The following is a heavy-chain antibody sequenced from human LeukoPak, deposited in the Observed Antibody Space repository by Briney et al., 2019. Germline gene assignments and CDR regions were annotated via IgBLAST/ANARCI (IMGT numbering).Heavy chain of an antibody. CDR1: GLTFSNYW. V-gene: IGHV3-7*01. CDR3: ARLRGYCSSTSCYKYYFDY. Sequence: GGSLRLSCAGSGLTFSNYWMNWVRQAPGKGLEWVANIKQDGSEKYYLDSVKGRFTISRDNAKNSLYLQMNSLRAEDTAVYYCARLRGYCSSTSCYKYYFDYWGQGTLVTVSS. D-gene: IGHD2-2*01. CDR2: IKQDGSEK. J-gene: IGHJ4*02.